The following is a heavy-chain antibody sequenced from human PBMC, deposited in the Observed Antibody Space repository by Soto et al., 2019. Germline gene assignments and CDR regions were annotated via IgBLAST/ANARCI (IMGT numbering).Heavy chain of an antibody. J-gene: IGHJ4*02. V-gene: IGHV3-23*01. CDR1: GFTFSSYA. CDR3: VKGPYYDSSGYYSDY. CDR2: ISGSGGST. Sequence: EVQLLESGGGLVQPGGSLRLSCAASGFTFSSYAMSWVRQAPGKGLEWVSAISGSGGSTYYADSVKGRFTISRDNSKNTLYLQMNSLRAEDTAVYYCVKGPYYDSSGYYSDYWGQGTLVTVSS. D-gene: IGHD3-22*01.